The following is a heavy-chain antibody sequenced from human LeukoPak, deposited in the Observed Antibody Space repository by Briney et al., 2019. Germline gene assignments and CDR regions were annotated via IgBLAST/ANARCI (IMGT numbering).Heavy chain of an antibody. D-gene: IGHD1-14*01. CDR3: ATSSPRNYFDH. V-gene: IGHV3-33*01. Sequence: GGSLRLSCVASGFIFSTYGLHWVRQSPGRGLEWVADIWYDGSQRYYADSVKGRFTISRDDSQNTIYLQMDSLRAEDTAVYYCATSSPRNYFDHWGQGTLVTVSS. J-gene: IGHJ4*02. CDR1: GFIFSTYG. CDR2: IWYDGSQR.